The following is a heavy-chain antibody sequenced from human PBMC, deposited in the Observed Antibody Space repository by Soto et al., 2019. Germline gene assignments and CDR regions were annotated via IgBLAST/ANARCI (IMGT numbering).Heavy chain of an antibody. V-gene: IGHV1-18*04. CDR3: ARSPYYYDSSGDLKPFGACDI. J-gene: IGHJ3*02. Sequence: ASVKVSCKASGYTFTRYDISWVRQAPGQGLEWMGWISANNGNTDYAQKLQGRVTMTTDTSTSTAYMELRSLRSDDTAVYYCARSPYYYDSSGDLKPFGACDIWGNGTM. CDR2: ISANNGNT. D-gene: IGHD3-22*01. CDR1: GYTFTRYD.